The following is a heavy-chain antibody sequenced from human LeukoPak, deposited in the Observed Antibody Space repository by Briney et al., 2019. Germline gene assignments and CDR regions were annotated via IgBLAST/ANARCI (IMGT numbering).Heavy chain of an antibody. D-gene: IGHD1-26*01. J-gene: IGHJ6*02. CDR1: GGSISSGGYY. CDR3: ARDPNTLGGNSYYYYGMDV. V-gene: IGHV4-31*03. Sequence: SQTLSLTCTVSGGSISSGGYYWSWIRQHPGKGLEWIGYIYYSGSTYYNPSLKSRVTISVDTSKNQFSLKLSSVTAADTAVYYCARDPNTLGGNSYYYYGMDVWGRGTTVTVSS. CDR2: IYYSGST.